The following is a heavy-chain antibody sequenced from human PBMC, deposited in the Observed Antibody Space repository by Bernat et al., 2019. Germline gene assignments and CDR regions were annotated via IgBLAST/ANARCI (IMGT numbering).Heavy chain of an antibody. J-gene: IGHJ4*02. CDR1: GFSLSTSGMC. CDR2: IDWDDDK. Sequence: QVTLRESGPALVKPTQTLTLTCTFSGFSLSTSGMCVSWIRQPPGKALEWLARIDWDDDKYYSTSLKTRLTISKDTSKNQVVLTMTNMDPVDTATYYLARMGGGGSGEYYFDYWGQGTLVTVSS. D-gene: IGHD3-16*01. CDR3: ARMGGGGSGEYYFDY. V-gene: IGHV2-70*15.